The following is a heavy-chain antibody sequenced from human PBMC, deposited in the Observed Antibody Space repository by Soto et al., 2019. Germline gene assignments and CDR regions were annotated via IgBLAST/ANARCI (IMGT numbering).Heavy chain of an antibody. CDR2: MYFAGSF. J-gene: IGHJ5*02. V-gene: IGHV4-59*02. CDR1: GASVSNGY. D-gene: IGHD3-22*01. Sequence: QMQLQASGPGLVKPSETLSLTCNVSGASVSNGYWSWIRQPPGKALEWIGFMYFAGSFNYNPSLTSRAPISVQTSKNQSSMKLTSVTASDTAVYYCARSYYDSTGFAVDPWGQGTLVTVSS. CDR3: ARSYYDSTGFAVDP.